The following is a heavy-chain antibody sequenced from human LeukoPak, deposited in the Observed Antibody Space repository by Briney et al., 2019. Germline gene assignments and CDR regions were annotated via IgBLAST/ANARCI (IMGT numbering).Heavy chain of an antibody. CDR3: AREDVWGNNRPKGHFDY. Sequence: SETLSLACTVADGSIRRYYWSWIRQHPGKGLEWIGYIYGRGSTNYNPSLKSRVTVSVDTSKNQFSLNLNSVTAADTAVYYCAREDVWGNNRPKGHFDYWGQGTLVTVSS. CDR1: DGSIRRYY. CDR2: IYGRGST. V-gene: IGHV4-59*01. D-gene: IGHD3-16*02. J-gene: IGHJ4*02.